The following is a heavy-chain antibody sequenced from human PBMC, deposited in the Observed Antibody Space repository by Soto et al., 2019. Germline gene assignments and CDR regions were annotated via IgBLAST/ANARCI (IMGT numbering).Heavy chain of an antibody. CDR1: GGSISSSSYY. V-gene: IGHV4-39*01. CDR2: IYYSGST. CDR3: ARHGDGAFRPDY. D-gene: IGHD4-17*01. Sequence: QLQLQESGPGLVKPSETLSLTCTVSGGSISSSSYYWGWIRQPPGKGLEWIGSIYYSGSTYYNPSLKSRVXIXVAXSKHQFSPTLSSVTAADTAVYYCARHGDGAFRPDYWGQGTLVTVSS. J-gene: IGHJ4*02.